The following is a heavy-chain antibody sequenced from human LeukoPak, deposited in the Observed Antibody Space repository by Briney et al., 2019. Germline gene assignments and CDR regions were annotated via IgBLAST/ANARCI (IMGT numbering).Heavy chain of an antibody. CDR2: IYPSRST. V-gene: IGHV4-4*07. CDR1: GGSISSYY. CDR3: ARIRKDPLTYRDGFDL. D-gene: IGHD5-24*01. J-gene: IGHJ3*01. Sequence: PSETLSLTCTVSGGSISSYYWSWIRQPAGKRLEWIGRIYPSRSTNYHPSLKSRFTMSADTSKNQLSLKVTSLTAADTAIYYCARIRKDPLTYRDGFDLWGQGTMVTVSS.